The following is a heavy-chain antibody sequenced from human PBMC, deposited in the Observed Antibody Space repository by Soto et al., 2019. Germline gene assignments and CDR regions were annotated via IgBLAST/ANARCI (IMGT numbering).Heavy chain of an antibody. V-gene: IGHV3-33*01. D-gene: IGHD2-2*01. J-gene: IGHJ3*02. Sequence: QVQLVESGGGVVQPGGSLRLSCAASGFTFSSYGMHWVRQAPGKGLEWVAVIWYDGRNKYYADSVKGRFTISRDNSKNTLYLQMNSLRAEDTAVYYCATSTQDDAFDIWGQGTMVTVSS. CDR3: ATSTQDDAFDI. CDR1: GFTFSSYG. CDR2: IWYDGRNK.